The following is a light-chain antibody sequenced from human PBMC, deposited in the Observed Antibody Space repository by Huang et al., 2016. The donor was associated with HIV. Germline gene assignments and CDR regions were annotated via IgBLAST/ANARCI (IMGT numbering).Light chain of an antibody. Sequence: DIQMTQSPSSLSASVGDRVTITCRASQSISRNLNWYQQQTGEAPKLLIYAASILQSGVPSRFSGSGSGTDFTLTISSLQPEEFATYYCQQSYSTPPDTFGQGTKLEIK. CDR3: QQSYSTPPDT. CDR1: QSISRN. CDR2: AAS. J-gene: IGKJ2*01. V-gene: IGKV1-39*01.